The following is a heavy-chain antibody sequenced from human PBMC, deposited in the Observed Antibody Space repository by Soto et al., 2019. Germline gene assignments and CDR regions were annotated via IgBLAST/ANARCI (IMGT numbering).Heavy chain of an antibody. V-gene: IGHV3-30-3*01. J-gene: IGHJ4*02. CDR2: ISYDGSNK. CDR3: ALTGY. Sequence: QVQLVESGGGVVQPGRSLRLSCAASGFTFSGYAMHWVRQAPGKGLEWVAVISYDGSNKYYADSVKGRFTISRDNSKNTLHLQMNSLRAEDTAVYYCALTGYWGQGTLVTVSS. CDR1: GFTFSGYA.